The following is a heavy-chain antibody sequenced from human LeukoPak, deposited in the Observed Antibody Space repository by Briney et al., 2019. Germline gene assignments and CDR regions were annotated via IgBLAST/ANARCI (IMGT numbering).Heavy chain of an antibody. CDR3: ARPTTVGSLFDY. V-gene: IGHV3-7*01. D-gene: IGHD4-17*01. CDR2: VKQDGSEK. Sequence: GGSLRLSCAASGFTFSDYWLSWVRQAPGKGLEWVANVKQDGSEKFYVDSVKGRFTISRDNAKNSLYLQMNSLRVEDTAVYYCARPTTVGSLFDYWGQGTLVTVSS. J-gene: IGHJ4*02. CDR1: GFTFSDYW.